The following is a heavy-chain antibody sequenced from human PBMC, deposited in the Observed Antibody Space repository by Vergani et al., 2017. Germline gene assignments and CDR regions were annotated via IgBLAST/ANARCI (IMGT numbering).Heavy chain of an antibody. Sequence: EVQLVESGGGLVQPGRSLRLSCAASGFTFSSYAMSWVRQAPGKGLEWVSAISGSGGSTYYADSVKGRFTIARDNSKNTLYLQMNSLRAEDTAVYYCGKCPGLFGELLEDTRYYLDYWGQGTLVTVSS. CDR2: ISGSGGST. CDR3: GKCPGLFGELLEDTRYYLDY. V-gene: IGHV3-23*04. CDR1: GFTFSSYA. D-gene: IGHD3-10*02. J-gene: IGHJ4*02.